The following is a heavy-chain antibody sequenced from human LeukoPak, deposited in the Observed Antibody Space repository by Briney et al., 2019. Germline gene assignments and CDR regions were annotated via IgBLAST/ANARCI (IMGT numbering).Heavy chain of an antibody. J-gene: IGHJ4*02. Sequence: NPSETLSLTCTVSGASISTYYWSWIRQPPGKGLEWIGYIYYSGSTKYNPSLKSRVTISVDTSKNQFSLRLSAVTASDTAIYYCARVQHSGITDYWGQGTLVTVSS. CDR2: IYYSGST. CDR1: GASISTYY. V-gene: IGHV4-59*01. CDR3: ARVQHSGITDY. D-gene: IGHD3-10*01.